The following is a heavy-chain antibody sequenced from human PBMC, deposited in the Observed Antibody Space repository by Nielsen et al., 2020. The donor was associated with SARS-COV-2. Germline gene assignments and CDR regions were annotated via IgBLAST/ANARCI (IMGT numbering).Heavy chain of an antibody. V-gene: IGHV3-30*03. CDR2: ISYDGSNK. D-gene: IGHD2-15*01. CDR3: ARDRVVAATNYGMDV. J-gene: IGHJ6*02. CDR1: GFTFSSYG. Sequence: GESLKISCAASGFTFSSYGMHWVRQAPGKGLEWVAVISYDGSNKYYADSVKGRFTISRDNSKNTLYLQMNSLRAEDTAVYYCARDRVVAATNYGMDVWGQGTTVTVSS.